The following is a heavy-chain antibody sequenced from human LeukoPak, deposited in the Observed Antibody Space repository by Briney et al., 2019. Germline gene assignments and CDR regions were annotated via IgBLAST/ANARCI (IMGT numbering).Heavy chain of an antibody. J-gene: IGHJ5*02. D-gene: IGHD2-2*01. CDR2: IYPGNSDT. Sequence: GESLKSSCKGSGYIFAAYWIGWVRQMPGKGLEWMGSIYPGNSDTRYSPSFQGQVTISVDRSINTAYLQWNSLKASDTAIYYCARLQEDIVVVPAAIPYNWFDPWGRGSLVTVSS. CDR1: GYIFAAYW. V-gene: IGHV5-51*01. CDR3: ARLQEDIVVVPAAIPYNWFDP.